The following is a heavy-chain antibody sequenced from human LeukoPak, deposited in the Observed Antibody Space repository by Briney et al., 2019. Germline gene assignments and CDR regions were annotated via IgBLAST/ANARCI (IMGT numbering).Heavy chain of an antibody. V-gene: IGHV3-23*01. J-gene: IGHJ4*02. D-gene: IGHD6-19*01. CDR1: GFTFSSSA. CDR2: ISASGGST. Sequence: GGSLRLSCAAPGFTFSSSAMSWVRQAPGKGLEWVSAISASGGSTYYADSVKGRFTISRDNSKNTLYLQITSLRAEDTALYYCATSITVAASYFDYWGQGTLVTVSS. CDR3: ATSITVAASYFDY.